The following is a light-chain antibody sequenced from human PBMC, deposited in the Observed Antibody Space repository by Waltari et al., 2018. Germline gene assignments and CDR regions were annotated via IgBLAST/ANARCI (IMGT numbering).Light chain of an antibody. J-gene: IGLJ3*02. CDR1: SSDVGFYNY. CDR2: DVS. Sequence: QSALTQPASVSGSPGQSITISCTGTSSDVGFYNYVSWYQQHPGKAPQLMIYDVSERPSGVSKRFSGSTSGNTASLTISGLQAEDEADYYCNSYAGSSSWVFGGGTKLTVL. V-gene: IGLV2-14*01. CDR3: NSYAGSSSWV.